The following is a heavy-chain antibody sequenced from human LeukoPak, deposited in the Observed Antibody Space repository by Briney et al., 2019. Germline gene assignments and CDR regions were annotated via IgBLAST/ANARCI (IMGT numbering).Heavy chain of an antibody. CDR2: TSSSGSTI. J-gene: IGHJ4*02. V-gene: IGHV3-11*01. Sequence: GGSLRLSCAASGFTFSDYYMSWIRQAPGKGLEWASYTSSSGSTIYYADSVKGRFTISRDNAKNSLYLQMNSLRAEDTAVYYCATYIVVVVAAKSFDYWGQGTLVTVSS. CDR3: ATYIVVVVAAKSFDY. CDR1: GFTFSDYY. D-gene: IGHD2-15*01.